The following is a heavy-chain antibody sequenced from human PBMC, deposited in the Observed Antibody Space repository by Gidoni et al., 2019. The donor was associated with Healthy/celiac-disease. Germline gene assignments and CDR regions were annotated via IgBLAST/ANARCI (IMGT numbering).Heavy chain of an antibody. CDR3: AKGSSSGWSDYFDY. CDR2: ISWNSGSI. V-gene: IGHV3-9*01. D-gene: IGHD6-19*01. Sequence: EVQLVESGGGLVQPGRSLRLSCAASGFTFDDYAMHWVRQAPGKGLEWVSGISWNSGSIGYADSVKGRFTISRDDAKNSLYLQMNSLRAEDTALYYCAKGSSSGWSDYFDYWGQGTLVTVSS. CDR1: GFTFDDYA. J-gene: IGHJ4*02.